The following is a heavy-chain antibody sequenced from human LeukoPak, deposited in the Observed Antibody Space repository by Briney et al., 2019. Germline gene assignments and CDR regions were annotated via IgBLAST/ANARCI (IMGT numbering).Heavy chain of an antibody. D-gene: IGHD3-10*01. V-gene: IGHV4-38-2*02. J-gene: IGHJ4*02. CDR3: ARDSRFGEGEIDY. Sequence: PSETLSLTCAVSGYSLSSGYYWGWIRQPPGKGLEWIGSIYHSGSTYYNPSLKSRVTISVDTSKNQFSLKLSSVTAADTAVYYCARDSRFGEGEIDYWGQGTLVTVSP. CDR1: GYSLSSGYY. CDR2: IYHSGST.